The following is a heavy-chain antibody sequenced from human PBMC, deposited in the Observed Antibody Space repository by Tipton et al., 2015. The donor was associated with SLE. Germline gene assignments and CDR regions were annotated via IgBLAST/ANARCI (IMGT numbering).Heavy chain of an antibody. Sequence: LRLSCTVSGGSISGYYWSWIRQPPGKGLEWLGHIHYTGSTSYNPSLKSRVTISVDTSKNHFSLNLSSVTAADTAVYYCASRTRGAFDPWGQGTLVTVSS. D-gene: IGHD1-14*01. CDR2: IHYTGST. V-gene: IGHV4-59*04. CDR1: GGSISGYY. J-gene: IGHJ5*02. CDR3: ASRTRGAFDP.